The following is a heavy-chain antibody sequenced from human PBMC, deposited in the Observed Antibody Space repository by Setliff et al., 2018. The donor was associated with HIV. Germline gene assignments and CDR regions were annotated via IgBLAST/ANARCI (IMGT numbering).Heavy chain of an antibody. D-gene: IGHD3-10*01. J-gene: IGHJ4*02. CDR3: ARGLDYGSGSFSSQRRSHSFPR. CDR1: GGSVTSSGFH. V-gene: IGHV4-39*01. CDR2: IYYTGST. Sequence: SETLSLTCTVSGGSVTSSGFHWGWIRQPPGKALELIGSIYYTGSTYYNPSLKSQVTMSVDTSKNQFSLKLNSMTAADTAVYYCARGLDYGSGSFSSQRRSHSFPRWGQGTLVTVSS.